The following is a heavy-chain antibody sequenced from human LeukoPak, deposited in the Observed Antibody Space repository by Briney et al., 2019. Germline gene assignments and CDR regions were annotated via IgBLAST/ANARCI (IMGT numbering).Heavy chain of an antibody. D-gene: IGHD6-19*01. CDR2: INWNGGST. J-gene: IGHJ4*02. Sequence: GGSLRLSCAASGFTFDDYGMSWVRQAPGKGLEWVSGINWNGGSTGYADSVKGRFTISRDNAKNSLYLQMNSLRAEDTALYYCARDGVDTIAVAVYFDYWGQGTLVTVSS. V-gene: IGHV3-20*04. CDR3: ARDGVDTIAVAVYFDY. CDR1: GFTFDDYG.